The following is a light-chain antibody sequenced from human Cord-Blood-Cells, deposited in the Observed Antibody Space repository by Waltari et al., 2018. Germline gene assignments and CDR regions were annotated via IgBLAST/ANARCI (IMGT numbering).Light chain of an antibody. CDR2: DNK. CDR3: GTWDSSLSVV. CDR1: SSNIGNNY. J-gene: IGLJ2*01. V-gene: IGLV1-51*01. Sequence: QSVLTQPPSVSAAPGQKVTISCSGSSSNIGNNYVSWYQQLPGTAPKLLIYDNKERPSGVPDRFSGSKSGTSATLGITGLQTGDEADYYCGTWDSSLSVVFGGGTKLTVL.